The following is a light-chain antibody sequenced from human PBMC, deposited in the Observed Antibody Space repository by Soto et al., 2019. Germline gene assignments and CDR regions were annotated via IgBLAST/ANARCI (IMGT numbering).Light chain of an antibody. CDR3: QQYSDWPSLT. V-gene: IGKV3-15*01. J-gene: IGKJ4*01. Sequence: EIVLTQSPGTLSLSPGERATLSCRASQSVSSSYLAWYQQKPGQAPRLLIYGASTWATGTPARFRGSGSGTEFTLTISSLQSEDSAVYYCQQYSDWPSLTFGGGTKVEIK. CDR1: QSVSSSY. CDR2: GAS.